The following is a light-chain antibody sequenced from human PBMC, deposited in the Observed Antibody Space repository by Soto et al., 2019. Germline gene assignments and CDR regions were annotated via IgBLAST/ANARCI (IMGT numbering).Light chain of an antibody. V-gene: IGLV2-11*01. CDR2: DVI. Sequence: QSALTQPRSVSGSPGQSVTISCTGSTSDVSGYNFVSWYQQHPGKAPKLIIYDVIRRPSGVPGRFSGSKSGYTAPLTIFGLQVEDAADYYCCSHAGTSSWVFGGGTKLTVL. J-gene: IGLJ3*02. CDR1: TSDVSGYNF. CDR3: CSHAGTSSWV.